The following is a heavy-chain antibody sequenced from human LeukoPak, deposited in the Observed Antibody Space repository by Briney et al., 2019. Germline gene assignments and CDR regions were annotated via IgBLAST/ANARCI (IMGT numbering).Heavy chain of an antibody. V-gene: IGHV6-1*01. CDR2: TYYRSKWYN. D-gene: IGHD4-23*01. CDR3: ARGPLNDYGGNAFFDY. Sequence: SQTLSLTCAISGDSVSSNSAAWNWIRQSPSRGLEWPGRTYYRSKWYNDYAVSVKSRITINPDTSKNQFSLQLNSVTPEDTAVYYCARGPLNDYGGNAFFDYWGQGTLVTVSS. CDR1: GDSVSSNSAA. J-gene: IGHJ4*02.